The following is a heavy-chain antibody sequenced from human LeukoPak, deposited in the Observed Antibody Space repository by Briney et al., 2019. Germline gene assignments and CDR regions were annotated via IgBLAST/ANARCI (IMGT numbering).Heavy chain of an antibody. J-gene: IGHJ4*02. D-gene: IGHD6-19*01. V-gene: IGHV4-4*07. CDR3: ARVRYSSGAYYFDY. CDR2: IYTSGST. Sequence: RIYTSGSTNYNPSLKSRVTMSVDTSKNQFSLKLSSVTAADTAVYYCARVRYSSGAYYFDYWGQGTLVTVSS.